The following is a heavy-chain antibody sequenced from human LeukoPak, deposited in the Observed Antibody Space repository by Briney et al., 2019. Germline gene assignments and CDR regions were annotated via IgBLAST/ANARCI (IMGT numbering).Heavy chain of an antibody. CDR2: IYYSGST. V-gene: IGHV4-61*05. J-gene: IGHJ1*01. D-gene: IGHD4-17*01. CDR3: ASGTPGTVTTSLFQQ. Sequence: SETLSLTCTASGGSISSTSYYWGWVRQPPGRGLEWIGYIYYSGSTNYNPSLKSRVTISVDTSKNQFSLKLSSLTAADTAVYYCASGTPGTVTTSLFQQGGQGTPGHRLL. CDR1: GGSISSTSYY.